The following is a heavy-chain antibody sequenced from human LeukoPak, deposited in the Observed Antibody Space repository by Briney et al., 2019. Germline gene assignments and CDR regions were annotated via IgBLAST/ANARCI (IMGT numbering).Heavy chain of an antibody. J-gene: IGHJ5*02. Sequence: GRSLRLSCAASGFTFSSYGMHWVRQAPGKGLEWVAVISYDGSNKYYADSVKGRFTISRDNSKNTLYLQMNSLRAEDTAVYYCAKSRVSDWFDPWGQGTLVTVSS. V-gene: IGHV3-30*18. CDR2: ISYDGSNK. D-gene: IGHD6-13*01. CDR1: GFTFSSYG. CDR3: AKSRVSDWFDP.